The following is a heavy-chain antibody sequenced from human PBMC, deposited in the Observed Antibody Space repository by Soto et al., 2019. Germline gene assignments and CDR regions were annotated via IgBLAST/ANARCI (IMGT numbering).Heavy chain of an antibody. CDR2: IYYMGRT. J-gene: IGHJ4*02. V-gene: IGHV4-59*01. D-gene: IGHD1-26*01. Sequence: QVQLQESGPGLVKPSETLSLTCTVGSISTYYWNWIRQPPGKGLEWIGYIYYMGRTNYNPSLKSRVTMSIDTSKTQFSLKLSSVTAADTAVYYCARDPVGVTHFDSWGQGALVTVSS. CDR1: GSISTYY. CDR3: ARDPVGVTHFDS.